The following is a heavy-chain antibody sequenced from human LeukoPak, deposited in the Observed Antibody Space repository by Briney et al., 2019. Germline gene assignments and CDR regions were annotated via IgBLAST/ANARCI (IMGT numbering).Heavy chain of an antibody. D-gene: IGHD3-10*01. CDR1: GYTFTGYY. CDR3: ARDHNDGSGSYPI. J-gene: IGHJ4*02. Sequence: RASVKVSCKASGYTFTGYYMHWVRQAPGQGLEWMGWINPNSGGTNYAQKFQGRVTMTRDTSISTAYMELSRLRSDDTAVYYCARDHNDGSGSYPIWGQGTLVTVSS. CDR2: INPNSGGT. V-gene: IGHV1-2*02.